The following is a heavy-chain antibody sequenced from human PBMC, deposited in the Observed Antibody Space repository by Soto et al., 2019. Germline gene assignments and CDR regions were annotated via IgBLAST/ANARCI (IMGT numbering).Heavy chain of an antibody. V-gene: IGHV4-30-2*06. CDR3: ASSVVTQNVLPGNGFDS. Sequence: LQLQQSGSGQVKPSETLSLTCAVSGGSVSSGGYSWSWIRQSPERGLEWIGYIYHTGNAYYTASLKTRVTMSLDKSNNRFSLNLKSLTAADTAVYYCASSVVTQNVLPGNGFDSWGQGTLVTVSS. J-gene: IGHJ4*02. CDR2: IYHTGNA. CDR1: GGSVSSGGYS. D-gene: IGHD2-21*02.